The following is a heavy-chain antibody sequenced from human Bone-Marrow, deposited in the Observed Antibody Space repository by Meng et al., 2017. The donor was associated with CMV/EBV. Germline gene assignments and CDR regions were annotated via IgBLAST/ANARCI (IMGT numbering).Heavy chain of an antibody. CDR2: IYPGDSDT. CDR3: ARLIRDSSSLDP. CDR1: GYSFTSYW. J-gene: IGHJ5*02. V-gene: IGHV5-51*01. Sequence: GGSLRLSCKGSGYSFTSYWIGWVRQMPGKGLERMGIIYPGDSDTRYSPSFQGQVTISADKSISTAYLQWSSLKASDTAMYYCARLIRDSSSLDPWGQGTLVTVSS. D-gene: IGHD6-6*01.